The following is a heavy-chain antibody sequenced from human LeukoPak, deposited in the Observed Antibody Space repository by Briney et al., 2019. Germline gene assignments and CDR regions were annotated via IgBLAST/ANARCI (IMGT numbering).Heavy chain of an antibody. CDR2: MNPNSGNT. J-gene: IGHJ4*02. V-gene: IGHV1-8*01. D-gene: IGHD4-17*01. CDR3: ARPTVTTTFSLDY. CDR1: GYTFTSYD. Sequence: ASVKVSCKASGYTFTSYDINWVRQATGQGLEWMGWMNPNSGNTGYAQKFQGRVTMTRNTSISTAYMELSSLGSEDTAVYYCARPTVTTTFSLDYWGQGTLVTVSS.